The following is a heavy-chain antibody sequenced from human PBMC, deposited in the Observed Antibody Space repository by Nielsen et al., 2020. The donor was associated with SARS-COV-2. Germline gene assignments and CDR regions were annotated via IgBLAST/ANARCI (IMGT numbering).Heavy chain of an antibody. CDR1: GFTFDDYG. V-gene: IGHV3-23*01. J-gene: IGHJ6*02. Sequence: GESLKISCAASGFTFDDYGMSWVRQAPGKGLEWVSAISGSGGSTYYADSVKGRFTISRDNSKNTLYLQMNSLRAEDTAVYYCAKLSGFGELLSRIGGMDVWGQGTTVTVSS. D-gene: IGHD3-10*01. CDR3: AKLSGFGELLSRIGGMDV. CDR2: ISGSGGST.